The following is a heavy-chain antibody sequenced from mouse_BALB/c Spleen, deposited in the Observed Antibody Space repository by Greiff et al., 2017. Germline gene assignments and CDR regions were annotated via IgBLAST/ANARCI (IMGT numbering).Heavy chain of an antibody. Sequence: EVKLQESGGGLVKPGGSLKLSCAASGFTFSSYAMSWVRQTPEKRLEWVASISSGGSTYYPDSVKGRFTISRDNARNILYLQMSSLRSEDTAMYYCARGNYMDYWGQGTSVTVSS. J-gene: IGHJ4*01. CDR3: ARGNYMDY. D-gene: IGHD1-3*01. CDR2: ISSGGST. CDR1: GFTFSSYA. V-gene: IGHV5-6-5*01.